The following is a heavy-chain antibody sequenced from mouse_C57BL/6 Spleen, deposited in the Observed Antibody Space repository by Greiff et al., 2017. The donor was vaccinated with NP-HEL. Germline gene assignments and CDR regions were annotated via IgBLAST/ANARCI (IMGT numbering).Heavy chain of an antibody. CDR2: ISSGSSTI. V-gene: IGHV5-17*01. CDR3: ARDYGLDY. CDR1: GFTFSDYG. J-gene: IGHJ2*01. D-gene: IGHD1-1*01. Sequence: EVKLMESGGGLVKPGGSLKLSCAASGFTFSDYGMHWVRQAPEQGLEWVAYISSGSSTINYADTVKGRFTISRDNAKNTLFLQMTSLRSEDTAMYYCARDYGLDYWGQGTTLTVSS.